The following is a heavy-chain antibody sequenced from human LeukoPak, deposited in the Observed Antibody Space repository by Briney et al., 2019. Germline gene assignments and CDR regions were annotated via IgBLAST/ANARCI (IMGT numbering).Heavy chain of an antibody. CDR1: GFTFSSYS. Sequence: GGSLRLSCAASGFTFSSYSMNWVRQAPGKGLEWVSSISSSSSYIYYADSVKGRFTISRDNAKNSLYLQMNSLRAEDTAVYYCARDHGLANELPGDFDYWGQGTLVTVPS. J-gene: IGHJ4*02. CDR3: ARDHGLANELPGDFDY. CDR2: ISSSSSYI. V-gene: IGHV3-21*01. D-gene: IGHD2-8*01.